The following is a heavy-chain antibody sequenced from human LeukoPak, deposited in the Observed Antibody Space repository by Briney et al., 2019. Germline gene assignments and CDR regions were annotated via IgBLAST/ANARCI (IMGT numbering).Heavy chain of an antibody. CDR3: ARESHIGLDY. Sequence: PGGSLRLSCAASAFSFSTYAMSWVRHAPGKGLEWVSVISGDGITTYYADSVKDRFTISRDNSKNTLYLQMTSPRAEDTAVYCCARESHIGLDYWGQGTLVTVSS. CDR1: AFSFSTYA. CDR2: ISGDGITT. V-gene: IGHV3-23*01. D-gene: IGHD2-21*01. J-gene: IGHJ4*02.